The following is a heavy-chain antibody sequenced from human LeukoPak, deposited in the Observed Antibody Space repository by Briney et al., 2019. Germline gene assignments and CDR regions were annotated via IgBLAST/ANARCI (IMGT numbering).Heavy chain of an antibody. Sequence: GGSLRLSCAASGFTFSSYAMLWVRQAPGKGLEWVAVISYDGSNKYYADSVKGRFTISRDNSKNTLYLQMNSLRAEDTAVYYCARTSPYSSGWYGLETYYYYYGMDVWGQGTTVTVSS. D-gene: IGHD6-19*01. V-gene: IGHV3-30-3*01. CDR2: ISYDGSNK. CDR3: ARTSPYSSGWYGLETYYYYYGMDV. J-gene: IGHJ6*02. CDR1: GFTFSSYA.